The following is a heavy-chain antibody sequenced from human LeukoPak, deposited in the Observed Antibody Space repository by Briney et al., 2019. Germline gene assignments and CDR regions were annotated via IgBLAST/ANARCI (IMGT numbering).Heavy chain of an antibody. J-gene: IGHJ4*02. CDR2: ISYDGSNK. V-gene: IGHV3-30*04. D-gene: IGHD6-19*01. CDR1: GFTFSSYA. Sequence: PGGSLRLSCAASGFTFSSYAMHWVRQAPGKGLEWVAVISYDGSNKYYADSVKGRFTISRDNSKNTLYLQMNSLRAEDTVVYYCARDPSIAVAGGFWYFDYWGQGTLVTVSS. CDR3: ARDPSIAVAGGFWYFDY.